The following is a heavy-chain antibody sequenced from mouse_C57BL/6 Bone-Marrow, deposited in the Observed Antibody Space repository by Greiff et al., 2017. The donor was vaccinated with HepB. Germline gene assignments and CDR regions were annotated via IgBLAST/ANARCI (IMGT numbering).Heavy chain of an antibody. Sequence: DVKLVESGGGLVKPGGSLKLSCAASGFTFSSYTMSWVRQTPEKRLEWVATISGGGGNTYYPDSVKGRFTISRDNAKNTLYLQMSSLRSEDTALYYCANYYRYAMDYWGQGTSVTVSS. CDR3: ANYYRYAMDY. D-gene: IGHD2-12*01. CDR2: ISGGGGNT. J-gene: IGHJ4*01. V-gene: IGHV5-9*01. CDR1: GFTFSSYT.